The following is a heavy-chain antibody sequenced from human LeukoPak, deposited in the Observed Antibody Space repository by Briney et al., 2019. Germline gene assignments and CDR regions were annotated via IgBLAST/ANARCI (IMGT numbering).Heavy chain of an antibody. CDR1: GGSISSYY. D-gene: IGHD3-3*01. CDR3: ARVTPYDFWSGYPDPGFDP. Sequence: SETLSLTCTVSGGSISSYYWSWIRQSPGKGLEWIGYIYYSGSTNYNPSLKSRVTISVDTSKNQFSLKLSSVTAADTAVYYCARVTPYDFWSGYPDPGFDPWGQGTLVTVSS. V-gene: IGHV4-59*01. J-gene: IGHJ5*02. CDR2: IYYSGST.